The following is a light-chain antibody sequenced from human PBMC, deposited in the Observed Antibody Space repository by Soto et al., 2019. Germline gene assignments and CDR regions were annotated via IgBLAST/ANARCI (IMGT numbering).Light chain of an antibody. V-gene: IGLV2-14*01. CDR3: SSYTSSSIDYV. CDR2: EVS. CDR1: SSDVGGYNY. J-gene: IGLJ1*01. Sequence: QSVLTQPASVSGSPGQSITISCTGTSSDVGGYNYVSWYQQHPGKAPKLMIYEVSNRPSGLSNRFSGSKSGNTASLTISGLQAEDEDDYYCSSYTSSSIDYVFGTGTKLTVL.